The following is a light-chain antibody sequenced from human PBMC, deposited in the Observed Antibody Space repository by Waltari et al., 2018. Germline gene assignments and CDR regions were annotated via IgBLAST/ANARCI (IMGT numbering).Light chain of an antibody. J-gene: IGLJ2*01. V-gene: IGLV6-57*04. CDR1: RRRISPPS. Sequence: FMLTPPPSLSYSPGKPVPIPCPPRRRRISPPSTPLYQQRPGSAPTTVIYEDNQRPSGVPDRFSGSIDSSSNSASLTISGLKPEDEADHYCQSYDDRSVVFGGGTKLTVL. CDR3: QSYDDRSVV. CDR2: EDN.